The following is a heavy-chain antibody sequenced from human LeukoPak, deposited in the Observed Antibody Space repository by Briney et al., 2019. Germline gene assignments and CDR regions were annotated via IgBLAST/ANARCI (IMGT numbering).Heavy chain of an antibody. D-gene: IGHD6-19*01. Sequence: SETLSLTCAVYGGSFSGYYWSWIRQPPGKGLEWIGEINHSGSTNYNPSLKSRVTISVDTSKNQFSLKLSSVTAADTAVYYCARGSGWYKWGLGYWGQGTLVTVSS. V-gene: IGHV4-34*01. J-gene: IGHJ4*02. CDR3: ARGSGWYKWGLGY. CDR1: GGSFSGYY. CDR2: INHSGST.